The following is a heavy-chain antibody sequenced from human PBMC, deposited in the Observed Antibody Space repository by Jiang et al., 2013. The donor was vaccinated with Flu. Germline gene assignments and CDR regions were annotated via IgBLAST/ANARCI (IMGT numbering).Heavy chain of an antibody. J-gene: IGHJ4*02. CDR3: ARVGSIAENYFDY. V-gene: IGHV4-61*01. Sequence: GPGLVKPSETLSLTCTVSGGSVSSGSYFWSWIRQPPGKGLEWIGNIYYRGTTYYNPSLKSRLTISVDPSKNQFSLKLSSVTAADTAVYYCARVGSIAENYFDYWGQGTLVTVSS. CDR2: IYYRGTT. CDR1: GGSVSSGSYF. D-gene: IGHD6-13*01.